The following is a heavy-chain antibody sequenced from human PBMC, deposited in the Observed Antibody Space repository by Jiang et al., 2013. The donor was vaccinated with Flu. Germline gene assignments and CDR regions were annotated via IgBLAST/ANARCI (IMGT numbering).Heavy chain of an antibody. Sequence: SGAEVKKPGASVKVSCKTSGYTFTSYYLHWVRQAPGQGPEWLGWINPNSGGTNYAQKFEGRVTMTRDTSISTAYMELSGLNSDDSAVYYCARWNTPSLRSFDYWGQG. CDR1: GYTFTSYY. CDR3: ARWNTPSLRSFDY. J-gene: IGHJ4*02. D-gene: IGHD2-15*01. V-gene: IGHV1-2*02. CDR2: INPNSGGT.